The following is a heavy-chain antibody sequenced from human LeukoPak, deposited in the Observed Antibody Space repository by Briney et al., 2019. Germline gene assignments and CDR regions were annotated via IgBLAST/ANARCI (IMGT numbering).Heavy chain of an antibody. Sequence: GRSLRLSCAASGFTFSSYAMHWVHQAPGKGLEWVAVISYDGSNKYYADSVKGRFTISRDNSKNTLYLQMNSLRAEDTAVYYCARDSFFTEWWFDPWGQGTLVTVSS. D-gene: IGHD1-14*01. J-gene: IGHJ5*02. CDR3: ARDSFFTEWWFDP. V-gene: IGHV3-30-3*01. CDR2: ISYDGSNK. CDR1: GFTFSSYA.